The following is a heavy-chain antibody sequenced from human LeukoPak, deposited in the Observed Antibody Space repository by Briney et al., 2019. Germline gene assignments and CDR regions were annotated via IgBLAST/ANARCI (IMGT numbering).Heavy chain of an antibody. CDR1: GFTFSDYY. CDR3: ARESDGSGSSYYFDY. CDR2: IYYSGST. D-gene: IGHD3-10*01. V-gene: IGHV4-38-2*02. Sequence: GSLRLSCAASGFTFSDYYMSWIRQPPGKGLEWIGSIYYSGSTYYNPSLKSRVTISVDTSKNQFSLKLSSVTAADTAVYYCARESDGSGSSYYFDYWGQGTLVTVSS. J-gene: IGHJ4*02.